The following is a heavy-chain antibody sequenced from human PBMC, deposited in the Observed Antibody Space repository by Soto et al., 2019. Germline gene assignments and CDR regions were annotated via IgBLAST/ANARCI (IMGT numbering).Heavy chain of an antibody. D-gene: IGHD3-16*01. J-gene: IGHJ4*02. CDR2: IYYSGST. Sequence: PSETLSLTCTVSGVSISSSSYYWGWIRQPPGKGLEWIGSIYYSGSTYYNPSLKSRVTISVDTSKNQFSLKLSSVTAADTAVYYCARAPGAGYVDYFDYCGQGTLVTVSS. CDR3: ARAPGAGYVDYFDY. CDR1: GVSISSSSYY. V-gene: IGHV4-39*07.